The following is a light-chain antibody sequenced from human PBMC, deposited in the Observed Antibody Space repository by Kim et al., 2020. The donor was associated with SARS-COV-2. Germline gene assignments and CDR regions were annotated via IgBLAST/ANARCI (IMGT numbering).Light chain of an antibody. CDR1: QSINTN. CDR2: DAS. J-gene: IGKJ1*01. Sequence: ETMMTQSPATLSVSPGERATLSCRASQSINTNLAWFQQKPGQAPSLLIEDASTRATGIPARFSGSGSGADFTLTINGLQPEDSAVYYWQQYNDWPRSFGQGTKVDIK. V-gene: IGKV3-15*01. CDR3: QQYNDWPRS.